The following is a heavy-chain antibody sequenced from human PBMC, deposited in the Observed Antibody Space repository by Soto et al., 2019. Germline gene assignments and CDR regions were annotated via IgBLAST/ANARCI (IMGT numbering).Heavy chain of an antibody. V-gene: IGHV5-51*01. CDR1: GYSFTSYW. CDR3: VTAAMGYHYGMDV. CDR2: IYPRDSDT. D-gene: IGHD2-2*01. Sequence: GESLKISCKGSGYSFTSYWIGWVRQMPGKGLEWMGIIYPRDSDTRYSPSFQGQVTISADKSISTAYLQWSSLKASDTAMYYCVTAAMGYHYGMDVWGQGTTVTVSS. J-gene: IGHJ6*02.